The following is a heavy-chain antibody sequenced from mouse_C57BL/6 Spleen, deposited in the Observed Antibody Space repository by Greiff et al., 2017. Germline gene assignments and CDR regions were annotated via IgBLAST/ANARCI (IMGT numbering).Heavy chain of an antibody. CDR3: ARRVERGSSRYFDV. Sequence: QVQLQQPGAELVKPGASVKLSCKASGYTFTSYWMHWVKQRPGQGLEWIGMIHPNSGSTNYNEKFKSKATLTVDKSSSTAYMQLSSLTSEDSAVYYCARRVERGSSRYFDVWGTGTTVTVSS. CDR1: GYTFTSYW. CDR2: IHPNSGST. V-gene: IGHV1-64*01. J-gene: IGHJ1*03.